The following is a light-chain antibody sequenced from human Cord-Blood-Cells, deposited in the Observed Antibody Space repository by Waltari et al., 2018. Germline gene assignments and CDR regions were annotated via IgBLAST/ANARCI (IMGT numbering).Light chain of an antibody. CDR1: QSVSSSY. CDR2: GAS. CDR3: QQYGSSSIT. Sequence: EIVLTQSPGTLSSSPGERATLSCRASQSVSSSYLAWYQQKPGQAPRLLIYGASSRATGIPDRFSGSGSGTDFTLTISRLEPEDFAVYYCQQYGSSSITFGRGTRLEIK. V-gene: IGKV3-20*01. J-gene: IGKJ5*01.